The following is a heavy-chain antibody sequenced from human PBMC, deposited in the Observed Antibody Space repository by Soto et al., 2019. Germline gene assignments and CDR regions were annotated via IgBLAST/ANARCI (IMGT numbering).Heavy chain of an antibody. V-gene: IGHV4-38-2*01. CDR3: ARSGTYSIYFDY. D-gene: IGHD1-26*01. J-gene: IGHJ4*02. Sequence: PADTLSITCSVSGDSISSGYYWGWIRQPPGKGLEWIGTIYHSGSTYYNPSLKSRVTISVDTSKNQFSLKLSSVTAADTAVYSCARSGTYSIYFDYWGQGTLVTVSS. CDR2: IYHSGST. CDR1: GDSISSGYY.